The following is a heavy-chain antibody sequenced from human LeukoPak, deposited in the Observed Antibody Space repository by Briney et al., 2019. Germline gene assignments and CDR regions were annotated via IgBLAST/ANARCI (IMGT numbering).Heavy chain of an antibody. V-gene: IGHV3-21*01. CDR1: GFTFSSYG. Sequence: GGSLRLSCAASGFTFSSYGMNWVRQAPGKGLEWVSSISSSSSYIYYADSVKGRFTISRDSAKNSLYLQMNSLRAEDTAVYYCARDRDYYGSGFIDYWGQGTLVTVSS. J-gene: IGHJ4*02. D-gene: IGHD3-10*01. CDR3: ARDRDYYGSGFIDY. CDR2: ISSSSSYI.